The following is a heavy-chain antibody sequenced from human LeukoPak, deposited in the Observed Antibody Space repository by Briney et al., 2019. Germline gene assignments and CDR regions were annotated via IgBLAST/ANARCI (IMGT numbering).Heavy chain of an antibody. D-gene: IGHD3-10*01. J-gene: IGHJ6*03. CDR3: ARDPGGSGSLWYYYYYMDV. CDR2: ISSSSSYI. Sequence: GGSLRLSCAASGFTFSSYSMNWVRQAPGEGLEWVSSISSSSSYIYYADSVKGRFTISRDNAKNSLYLQMNSLRAEDTALYYCARDPGGSGSLWYYYYYMDVWGKGTTVTVAS. V-gene: IGHV3-21*04. CDR1: GFTFSSYS.